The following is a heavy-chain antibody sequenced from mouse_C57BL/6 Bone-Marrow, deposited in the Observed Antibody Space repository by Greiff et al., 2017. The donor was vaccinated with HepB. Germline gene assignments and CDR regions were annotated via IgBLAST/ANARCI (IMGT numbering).Heavy chain of an antibody. D-gene: IGHD1-1*01. CDR1: GYTFTSYW. CDR2: IYPGSGST. V-gene: IGHV1-55*01. CDR3: ARDHYTRGLEYFDV. Sequence: VQLQQSGAELVKPGASVKMSCKASGYTFTSYWITWVKQRPGQGLAWIGDIYPGSGSTNYNEKFKSKATLTVDTSSSTAYMQLSSLTSEDSAVYYCARDHYTRGLEYFDVWGTGTTVTVSS. J-gene: IGHJ1*03.